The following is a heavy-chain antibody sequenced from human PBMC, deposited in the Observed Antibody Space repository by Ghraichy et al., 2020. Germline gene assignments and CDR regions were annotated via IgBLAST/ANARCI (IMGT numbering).Heavy chain of an antibody. J-gene: IGHJ4*02. D-gene: IGHD6-13*01. CDR2: IYKSGGT. CDR3: ARHETAAGTVWLDY. Sequence: TLSLTCTVSGGSISGHFWSWIRQSPTKGLEWIVWIYKSGGTNYNPSLKSRVIMSVDTSKNLFSLRLTSMTAADTAMYYCARHETAAGTVWLDYWGQGIQVIVSS. V-gene: IGHV4-59*08. CDR1: GGSISGHF.